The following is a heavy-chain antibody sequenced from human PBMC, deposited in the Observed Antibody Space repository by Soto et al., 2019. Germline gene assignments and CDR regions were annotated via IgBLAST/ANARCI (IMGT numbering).Heavy chain of an antibody. V-gene: IGHV4-61*01. CDR2: IYYSGST. CDR1: GGSVSSGSYY. CDR3: AGADMIVEPSIDY. J-gene: IGHJ4*02. Sequence: SETLSLTCTVSGGSVSSGSYYWSWIRQPPGKGLEWIGYIYYSGSTNYNPSLKSRVTISVDTSKNQFSLKLSSVTAADTAVYYCAGADMIVEPSIDYWGQGTLVTVSS. D-gene: IGHD3-22*01.